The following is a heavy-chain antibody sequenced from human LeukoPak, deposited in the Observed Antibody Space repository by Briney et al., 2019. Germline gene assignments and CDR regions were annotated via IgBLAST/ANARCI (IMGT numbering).Heavy chain of an antibody. CDR2: MNPNSGNK. CDR1: GYTFTSYD. V-gene: IGHV1-8*01. J-gene: IGHJ4*02. D-gene: IGHD6-13*01. Sequence: AXXRVSCKASGYTFTSYDMNWVRQAPGQGLEGMGWMNPNSGNKVYAQKFQGRVTMNRNTSISTAYMELSSLRSEDTAVYYCAVAAAGTVYWGQGTLVTVSS. CDR3: AVAAAGTVY.